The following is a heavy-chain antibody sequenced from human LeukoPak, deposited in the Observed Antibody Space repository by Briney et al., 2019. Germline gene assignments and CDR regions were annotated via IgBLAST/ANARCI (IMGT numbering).Heavy chain of an antibody. D-gene: IGHD1-26*01. V-gene: IGHV3-21*01. Sequence: GGSLRLSCAASGFTFSSYSMNWVRQAPGKGLEWVSSISSSSSYIYYADSVKGRFTISRDNAKNSLYLQMNSLRAEDTAVYYCASDSGSYPYYYYMDVWGKGTTVTVSS. CDR3: ASDSGSYPYYYYMDV. J-gene: IGHJ6*03. CDR1: GFTFSSYS. CDR2: ISSSSSYI.